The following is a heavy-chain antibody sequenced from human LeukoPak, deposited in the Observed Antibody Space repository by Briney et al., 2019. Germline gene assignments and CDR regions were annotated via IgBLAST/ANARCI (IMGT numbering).Heavy chain of an antibody. CDR2: ISSSGSPI. J-gene: IGHJ6*03. CDR1: GFTISSYS. V-gene: IGHV3-48*04. D-gene: IGHD3-10*01. Sequence: PGGSLRLSCAASGFTISSYSMNWVRQAPGKGLEWVSYISSSGSPIYYADSVKGRFTISRDNAKNSLYLQMNSLRAEDTALYYCAKSSGNYLNYYYYMDVWGKGTTVTISS. CDR3: AKSSGNYLNYYYYMDV.